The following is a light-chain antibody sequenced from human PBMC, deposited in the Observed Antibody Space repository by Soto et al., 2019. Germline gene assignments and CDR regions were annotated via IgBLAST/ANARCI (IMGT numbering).Light chain of an antibody. Sequence: QSALTQPASVSGSPGQSITISFTGTSSDIGAYNYVSWYQQHPGKAPKLIIYEVNMRPSGISNRFSGSKSGNTASLTISGLQAEDEAHYFCTSYTGSSTLFFGGGTKLTVL. J-gene: IGLJ2*01. CDR3: TSYTGSSTLF. V-gene: IGLV2-14*01. CDR2: EVN. CDR1: SSDIGAYNY.